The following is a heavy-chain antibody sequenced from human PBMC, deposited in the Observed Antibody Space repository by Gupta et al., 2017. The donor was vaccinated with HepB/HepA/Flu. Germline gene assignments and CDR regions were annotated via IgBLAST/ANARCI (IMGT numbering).Heavy chain of an antibody. Sequence: QTTLKESGPTLVKPTQTLTLTCSFSGFSLNTYAVGVAWIRQPPGKALEWLALIFWDDDKWYNPSLKSRLTITKDTSKNQVVLTLTNMDPVDTATYFCALRPREASSGNWFDPCGQGILVTVSS. D-gene: IGHD6-25*01. CDR3: ALRPREASSGNWFDP. CDR1: GFSLNTYAVG. V-gene: IGHV2-5*02. CDR2: IFWDDDK. J-gene: IGHJ5*02.